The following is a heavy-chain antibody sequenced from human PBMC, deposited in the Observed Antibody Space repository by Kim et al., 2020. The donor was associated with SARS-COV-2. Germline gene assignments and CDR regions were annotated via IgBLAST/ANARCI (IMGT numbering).Heavy chain of an antibody. J-gene: IGHJ4*02. Sequence: GGSLRLSCAASGFTFSSYAMSWVRQAPGKGLEWVSAISGSGGSTYYADSVKGRFTISRDNSKNTLYLQMNSLRAEDTAVYYCAKDPGYDFWSGYYPGRWGQGTPVTVSS. CDR2: ISGSGGST. V-gene: IGHV3-23*01. CDR1: GFTFSSYA. D-gene: IGHD3-3*01. CDR3: AKDPGYDFWSGYYPGR.